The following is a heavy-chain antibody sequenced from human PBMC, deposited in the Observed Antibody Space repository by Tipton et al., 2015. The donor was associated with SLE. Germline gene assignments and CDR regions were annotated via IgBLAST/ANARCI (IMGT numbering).Heavy chain of an antibody. CDR1: GGSFSGYY. V-gene: IGHV4-34*01. J-gene: IGHJ4*02. Sequence: LRLSCAVYGGSFSGYYWSWIRQPPGKGLEWIGEINHSGSTNYNPSLKSRVTISVDTSKNQFSLKLSSVTAADTAVYYCARGAMVQGVVDYWGQGTLVTVSS. D-gene: IGHD3-10*01. CDR3: ARGAMVQGVVDY. CDR2: INHSGST.